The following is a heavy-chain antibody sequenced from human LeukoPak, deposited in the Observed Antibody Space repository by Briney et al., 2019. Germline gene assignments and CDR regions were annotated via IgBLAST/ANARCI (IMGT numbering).Heavy chain of an antibody. CDR3: ARAWVVVMTATNFRSFLGFDR. Sequence: GGSLRLSCAASGFTVSNNYMGWVRQAPGKGLEWVSIIYSDGTIYYADSVKGRFTISRDNSKNTVYLQMSSLRAEDTAVYYCARAWVVVMTATNFRSFLGFDRWGQGTLVTASS. J-gene: IGHJ5*02. D-gene: IGHD2/OR15-2a*01. CDR1: GFTVSNNY. V-gene: IGHV3-53*01. CDR2: IYSDGTI.